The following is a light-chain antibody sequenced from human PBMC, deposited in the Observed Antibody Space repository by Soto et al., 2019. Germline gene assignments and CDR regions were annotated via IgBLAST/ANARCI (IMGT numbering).Light chain of an antibody. CDR2: GAS. Sequence: EIVLTQSPATLSLSPGERATISCRTSQIVGKYLAWYQHKPGQAPRLLIYGASKSATGIPARFRGSGSGTDFTLTISSLEPEDFAVYYCQQRGNWPPYTFGQGTKVDNK. J-gene: IGKJ2*01. CDR1: QIVGKY. V-gene: IGKV3-11*01. CDR3: QQRGNWPPYT.